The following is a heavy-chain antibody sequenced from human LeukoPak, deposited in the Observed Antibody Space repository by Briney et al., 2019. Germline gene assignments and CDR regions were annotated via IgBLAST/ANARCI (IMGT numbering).Heavy chain of an antibody. CDR2: IIPIFGTA. CDR3: ATLATMGHPFDY. J-gene: IGHJ4*02. CDR1: GGTFSSYA. Sequence: GASVKVSCKASGGTFSSYAISWVRQAPGQGLEWMGGIIPIFGTANYAQKFQGRVTITADESTSTAYMELSSLRSDDTAVYYCATLATMGHPFDYWGQGTLVTVSS. D-gene: IGHD5-12*01. V-gene: IGHV1-69*13.